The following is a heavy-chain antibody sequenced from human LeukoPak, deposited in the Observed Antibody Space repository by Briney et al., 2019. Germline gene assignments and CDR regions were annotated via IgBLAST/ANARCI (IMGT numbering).Heavy chain of an antibody. V-gene: IGHV3-30*02. Sequence: GGSLRLSCAASGFTFSSYGMHWVRQAPGKGLEWVAFIRYDGSNKYYADSVKGRFTISRDNSKNTLYLQMNSLRAEDTAVYYCAKDPLARGQLVTRGYYYYYMDVWGKGTTVTVSS. CDR1: GFTFSSYG. J-gene: IGHJ6*03. CDR3: AKDPLARGQLVTRGYYYYYMDV. D-gene: IGHD6-6*01. CDR2: IRYDGSNK.